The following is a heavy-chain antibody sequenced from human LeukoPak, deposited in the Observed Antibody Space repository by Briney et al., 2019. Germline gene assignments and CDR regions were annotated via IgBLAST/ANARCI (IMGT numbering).Heavy chain of an antibody. J-gene: IGHJ5*02. D-gene: IGHD3-9*01. CDR2: ISSSSSYI. CDR1: GFTFSSYS. CDR3: AREASSCDILTAYYLNWFDP. Sequence: GGSLRLSCAASGFTFSSYSMNWVRQAPGKGLEWVSSISSSSSYINYADSVKGRFTISRDNAKNSLYLQMNSLRVEDTAVYYCAREASSCDILTAYYLNWFDPWGQGTLVTVSS. V-gene: IGHV3-21*01.